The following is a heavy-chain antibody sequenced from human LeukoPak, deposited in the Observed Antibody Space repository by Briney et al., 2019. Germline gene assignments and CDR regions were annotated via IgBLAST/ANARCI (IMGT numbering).Heavy chain of an antibody. V-gene: IGHV4-59*01. CDR3: ARETARGDGMDV. CDR1: GGSFSGYY. CDR2: IYYSGST. D-gene: IGHD3-10*01. J-gene: IGHJ6*02. Sequence: SETLSLTCAVYGGSFSGYYWSWIRQPPGKGLEWIGYIYYSGSTNYNPSLKSRVTISVDTSKNQFSLKLSSVTAADTAVYYCARETARGDGMDVWGQGTTVTVSS.